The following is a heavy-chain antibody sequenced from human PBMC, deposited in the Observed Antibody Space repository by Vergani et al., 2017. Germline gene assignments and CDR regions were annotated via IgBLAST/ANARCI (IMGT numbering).Heavy chain of an antibody. CDR3: ARGGGGASWAFDY. CDR1: GFTFSSYS. CDR2: ISSSSSTI. Sequence: EVQLVESGGGLVQPGGSLRLSCAASGFTFSSYSMNWVRQAPGKGLEWVSYISSSSSTIYYADSVKGRFTISRDNAKNSLYLQMNSLRAEDTAVYYCARGGGGASWAFDYWGQGTLVTVSS. V-gene: IGHV3-48*04. J-gene: IGHJ4*02. D-gene: IGHD1-26*01.